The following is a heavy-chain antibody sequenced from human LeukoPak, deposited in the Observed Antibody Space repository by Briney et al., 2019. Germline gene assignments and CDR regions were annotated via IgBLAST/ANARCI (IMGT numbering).Heavy chain of an antibody. V-gene: IGHV3-9*01. CDR1: GFTSYDYA. CDR2: ISWDSGSI. Sequence: AAGYLTLSCAASGFTSYDYAMDWVRHAQGQGLEWGSGISWDSGSIGYEDSVKVRFTISRDNAKNSLYLQMNSLRAEDTALYYCAKDYDRSGYSTFGSDYWGQGTLVTVSS. CDR3: AKDYDRSGYSTFGSDY. D-gene: IGHD3-22*01. J-gene: IGHJ4*02.